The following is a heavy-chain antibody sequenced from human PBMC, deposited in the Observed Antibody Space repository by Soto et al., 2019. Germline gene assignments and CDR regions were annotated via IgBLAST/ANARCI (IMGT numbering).Heavy chain of an antibody. V-gene: IGHV1-2*02. CDR1: GYIFTGYH. CDR3: ARDARGTRGFDEMDI. Sequence: ASVKVSCKASGYIFTGYHIHWVRQAPGRGLEWMGWINPNSGDTEYAQNFQGRVTMTRDTSFNLVYMEMSGLMSDDTAVYYCARDARGTRGFDEMDIWGQGTTCTVAS. D-gene: IGHD3-9*01. J-gene: IGHJ6*01. CDR2: INPNSGDT.